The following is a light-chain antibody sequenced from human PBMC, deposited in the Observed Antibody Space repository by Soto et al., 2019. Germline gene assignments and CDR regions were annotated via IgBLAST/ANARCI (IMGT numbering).Light chain of an antibody. V-gene: IGLV2-14*01. J-gene: IGLJ1*01. CDR3: SSYTSGSTLYV. CDR2: ASS. CDR1: SSDVGSYNY. Sequence: QSALAPPASVSGAPGQSITISCTGTSSDVGSYNYVSWYQHHPGKAPRLMIYASSNRPSGVSHRFSGSRSGNTASLTISGLQAEDEADYYCSSYTSGSTLYVFGTGTKVTVL.